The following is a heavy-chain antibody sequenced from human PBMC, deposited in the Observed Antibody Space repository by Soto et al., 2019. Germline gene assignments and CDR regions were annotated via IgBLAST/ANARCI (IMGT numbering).Heavy chain of an antibody. J-gene: IGHJ4*02. D-gene: IGHD3-3*01. CDR3: ARASPEFLEWLFFDY. Sequence: GGSLRLSCAASGFTFSSYAMHWVRQAPGKGLEYVSAISSNGGSTYYANSVKGRFTISRDNSKNTLYLQMGSLRAEDMAVYYCARASPEFLEWLFFDYWGQGTLVTVSS. V-gene: IGHV3-64*01. CDR2: ISSNGGST. CDR1: GFTFSSYA.